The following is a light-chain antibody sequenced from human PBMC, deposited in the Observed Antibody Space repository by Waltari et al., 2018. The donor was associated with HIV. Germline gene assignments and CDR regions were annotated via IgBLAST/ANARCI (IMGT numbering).Light chain of an antibody. V-gene: IGKV3-11*01. CDR3: QQXXNWXLT. J-gene: IGKJ4*01. CDR1: XXVSSY. Sequence: VXXXXPXXXSXSPXEXXTXSCXAXXXVSSYLAWYQQKPGQAPRLLIYDASNRATGIPARFSGSXSGTDFTLTISXLXXEXFAVYYXQQXXNWXLTF. CDR2: DAS.